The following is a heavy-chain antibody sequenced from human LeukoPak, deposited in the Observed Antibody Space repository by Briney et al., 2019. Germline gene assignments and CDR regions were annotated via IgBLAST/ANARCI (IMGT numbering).Heavy chain of an antibody. D-gene: IGHD6-6*01. CDR1: GYTLTELS. Sequence: ASVKVSCKVSGYTLTELSMHWVRQAPGKGLEWMGGFDPEDGETIYAQKFQDRVTMTEDTSTDTAYMELSSLRSEDTAVYYCATRDEYSSSSVAFDIWGQGTMVTVSS. J-gene: IGHJ3*02. V-gene: IGHV1-24*01. CDR2: FDPEDGET. CDR3: ATRDEYSSSSVAFDI.